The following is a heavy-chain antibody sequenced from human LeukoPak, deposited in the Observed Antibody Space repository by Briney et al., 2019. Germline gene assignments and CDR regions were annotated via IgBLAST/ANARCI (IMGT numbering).Heavy chain of an antibody. Sequence: GGSLRLSCAVSGLTFSSYGMHWVRQAPGKGLEWVAVISYDGFNKFYADSVKGRFTISRDNSKNTLYLQMNSLRAEDTAVYYCAKVGSWAFDYWGQGTLVTVSS. CDR2: ISYDGFNK. CDR3: AKVGSWAFDY. V-gene: IGHV3-33*05. D-gene: IGHD3-10*01. CDR1: GLTFSSYG. J-gene: IGHJ4*02.